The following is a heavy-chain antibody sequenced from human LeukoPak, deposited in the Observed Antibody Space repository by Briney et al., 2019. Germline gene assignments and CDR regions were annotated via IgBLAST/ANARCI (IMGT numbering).Heavy chain of an antibody. CDR2: ISGSGGST. D-gene: IGHD6-19*01. J-gene: IGHJ4*02. Sequence: GGSLRLSCAASGFTFSSYWMSWVRQAPGKGLEWVSAISGSGGSTYYADSVKGRFTISRDNSKNTLYLQMNSLKTEDTAVYYCTSRYSSGWSHFDYWGQGTLVTVSS. V-gene: IGHV3-23*01. CDR3: TSRYSSGWSHFDY. CDR1: GFTFSSYW.